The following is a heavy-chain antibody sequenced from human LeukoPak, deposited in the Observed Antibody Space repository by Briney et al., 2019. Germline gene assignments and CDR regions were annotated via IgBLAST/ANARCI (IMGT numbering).Heavy chain of an antibody. CDR3: ARDDVAPVNDFWSDY. V-gene: IGHV3-7*01. CDR2: IKQDGSEK. Sequence: GGSLRLSCAASGFTFSSYWMSWVRQAPGKGLEWVANIKQDGSEKYYVDSVKGRFTISRDNAKNSLYLQMNSLRAEDTAVYYCARDDVAPVNDFWSDYWGQGTLVTVSS. CDR1: GFTFSSYW. J-gene: IGHJ4*02. D-gene: IGHD3-3*01.